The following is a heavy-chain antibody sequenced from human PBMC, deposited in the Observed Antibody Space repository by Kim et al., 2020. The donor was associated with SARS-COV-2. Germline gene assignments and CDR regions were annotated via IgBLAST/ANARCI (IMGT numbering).Heavy chain of an antibody. CDR1: GYTFTSYA. V-gene: IGHV7-4-1*02. D-gene: IGHD6-13*01. CDR3: ARDSPTLIAAAGTVWFDP. Sequence: ASVKVSCKASGYTFTSYAMNWVRQAPGQGLEWMGWINTNTGNPTYAQGFTGRFVFSLDTSVNTAYLQISSLKAEDTAVYYCARDSPTLIAAAGTVWFDPWGQGTLVTVSS. CDR2: INTNTGNP. J-gene: IGHJ5*02.